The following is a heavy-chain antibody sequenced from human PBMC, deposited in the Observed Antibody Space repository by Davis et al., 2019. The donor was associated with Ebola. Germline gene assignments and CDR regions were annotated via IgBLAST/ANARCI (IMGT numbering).Heavy chain of an antibody. Sequence: PSETLSLTCTVSGGSISSSSYYWGWIRQPPGKGLEWIGSIYYSGSTYYNPSLKSRVTISVDTSKNQFSLKLSSVTAADTAVYYCASRVVTGIDYWGQGTLVTVSS. CDR2: IYYSGST. CDR1: GGSISSSSYY. J-gene: IGHJ4*02. D-gene: IGHD1-20*01. V-gene: IGHV4-39*01. CDR3: ASRVVTGIDY.